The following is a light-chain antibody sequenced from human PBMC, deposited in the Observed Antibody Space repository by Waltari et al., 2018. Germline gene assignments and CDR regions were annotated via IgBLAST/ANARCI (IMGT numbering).Light chain of an antibody. CDR3: SSQTLDGLVL. Sequence: QSALTQPASVSGSPGQSITISCSGLGSAAGASESVSWHQPHPDKPPQVIIYDVTHRPSGVSDRFSASKSANTASLTISRLQPEDEADYYCSSQTLDGLVLFGGGTRLTVL. V-gene: IGLV2-14*03. CDR2: DVT. J-gene: IGLJ2*01. CDR1: GSAAGASES.